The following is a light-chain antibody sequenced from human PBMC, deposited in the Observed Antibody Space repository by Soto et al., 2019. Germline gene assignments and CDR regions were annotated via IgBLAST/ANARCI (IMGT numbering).Light chain of an antibody. V-gene: IGLV2-18*02. CDR3: SSLTTSSTYV. Sequence: QSALTQPPSVSGSPGQSVTISCTGTSSVVGYYNRVSWYQQPPGTAPKLMIYEVTNRPSGVPDRFSASKSGNTASLTISGLQAEDEADYYCSSLTTSSTYVFGTGTKVTVL. J-gene: IGLJ1*01. CDR2: EVT. CDR1: SSVVGYYNR.